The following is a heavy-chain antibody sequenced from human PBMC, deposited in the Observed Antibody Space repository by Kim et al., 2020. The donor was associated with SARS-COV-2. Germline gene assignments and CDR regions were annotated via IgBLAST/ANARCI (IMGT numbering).Heavy chain of an antibody. CDR1: GGSVSSGSYY. CDR3: ARDWADYYGSGSYDY. CDR2: IYYSGST. V-gene: IGHV4-61*01. J-gene: IGHJ4*02. D-gene: IGHD3-10*01. Sequence: SETLSLTCTVSGGSVSSGSYYWSWIRQPPGKGLEWIGYIYYSGSTNYNPSLKSRVTISVDTSKNQFSLKLSSVTAADTAVYYCARDWADYYGSGSYDYWGQGTLVTVSS.